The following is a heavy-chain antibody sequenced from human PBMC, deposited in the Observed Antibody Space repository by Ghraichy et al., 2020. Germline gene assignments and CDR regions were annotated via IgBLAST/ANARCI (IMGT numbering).Heavy chain of an antibody. CDR2: SSGSGKKA. Sequence: GGSLRLSCEASEFILEDYAIHWVRQAPGKGLEWVAASSGSGKKAYYADSVKGRFTISRDNAKKTVYLQMSSLRADDTALYYCAKDAHGSGEHYLFYFDSWGQGTRVTVSS. CDR3: AKDAHGSGEHYLFYFDS. J-gene: IGHJ4*02. D-gene: IGHD3-10*01. V-gene: IGHV3-23*01. CDR1: EFILEDYA.